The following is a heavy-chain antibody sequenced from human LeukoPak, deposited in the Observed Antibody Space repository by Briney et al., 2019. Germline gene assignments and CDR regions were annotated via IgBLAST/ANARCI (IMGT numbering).Heavy chain of an antibody. CDR2: FDPEDGET. J-gene: IGHJ4*02. D-gene: IGHD4-23*01. CDR1: GYTLTELS. CDR3: ATVGTTVLTPFDH. Sequence: ASVKVSCKVSGYTLTELSMHWVRQAPGKGLEWMGGFDPEDGETIYAHKFQGRVTMTEDTSTDTTYMELSSLTSEDTAVYYCATVGTTVLTPFDHWGQGTLVTVSS. V-gene: IGHV1-24*01.